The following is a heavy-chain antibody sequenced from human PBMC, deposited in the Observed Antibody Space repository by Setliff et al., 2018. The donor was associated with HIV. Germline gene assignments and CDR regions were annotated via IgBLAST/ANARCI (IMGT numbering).Heavy chain of an antibody. CDR3: ARVGYYDSSFDY. V-gene: IGHV4-34*01. Sequence: LSLTCAVYGDSFSDYYWSWIRQPPGKGLEWIGEINHSGSTKYNPSLKSRVTISVDTSTNQFSLKLSSVTAADTAVYYCARVGYYDSSFDYWGQGTLVTVSS. CDR2: INHSGST. D-gene: IGHD3-22*01. CDR1: GDSFSDYY. J-gene: IGHJ4*02.